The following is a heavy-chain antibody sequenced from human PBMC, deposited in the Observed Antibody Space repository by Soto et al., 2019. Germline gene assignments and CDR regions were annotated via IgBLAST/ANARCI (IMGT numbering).Heavy chain of an antibody. CDR2: INPNSGGT. J-gene: IGHJ5*02. Sequence: ASVKVSCKASGYTFTGYYMHWVRQAPGQGLEWMGWINPNSGGTNYAQKFQGRVTMTRDTSISTAYMELSRLRSDDTAVYYCASGHTKRYCSGGSCYRKWFAPWCQGTLVTVSS. CDR1: GYTFTGYY. V-gene: IGHV1-2*02. D-gene: IGHD2-15*01. CDR3: ASGHTKRYCSGGSCYRKWFAP.